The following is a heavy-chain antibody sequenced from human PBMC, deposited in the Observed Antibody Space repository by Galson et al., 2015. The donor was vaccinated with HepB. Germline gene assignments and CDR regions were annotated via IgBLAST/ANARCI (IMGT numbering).Heavy chain of an antibody. CDR1: GFTFSSYS. J-gene: IGHJ5*02. CDR2: ISSSSSYR. CDR3: AREADRYWFDP. Sequence: SLRLSCAASGFTFSSYSMNWVRQAPGKGLEWVSSISSSSSYRYYADSVKGRFTISRDNAKNSLYLQMNSLRAEDTAVYYCAREADRYWFDPWGQGTLVTVSS. D-gene: IGHD3-22*01. V-gene: IGHV3-21*01.